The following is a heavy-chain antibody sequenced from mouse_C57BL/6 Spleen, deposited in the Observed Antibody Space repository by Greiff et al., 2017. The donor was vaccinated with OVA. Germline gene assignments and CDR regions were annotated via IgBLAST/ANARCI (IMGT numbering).Heavy chain of an antibody. CDR3: ARSEDYGSSPYYYAMDY. V-gene: IGHV1-81*01. Sequence: QVQLQQSGAELARPGASVKLSCKASGYTFTSYGISWVKQRTGQGLEWIGEIYPRSGNTYYNEKFKGKATLTADKSSSTAYMELRSLTSEDSAVYFCARSEDYGSSPYYYAMDYWGQGTSVTVSS. CDR1: GYTFTSYG. J-gene: IGHJ4*01. D-gene: IGHD1-1*01. CDR2: IYPRSGNT.